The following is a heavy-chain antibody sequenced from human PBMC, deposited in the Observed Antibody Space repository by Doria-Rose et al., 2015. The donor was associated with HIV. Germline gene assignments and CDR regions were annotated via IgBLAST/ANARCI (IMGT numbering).Heavy chain of an antibody. D-gene: IGHD6-13*01. CDR3: ARIKSSRWYHKYYFDF. Sequence: QVTLKESGPVLVKPTETLTLTCTVSGVSLSSPGMGVSWIRQPPGKALEWLANSFSDDESSYKTSLKSRLTISRCTSKSQVVLTMTDMDPVDTATYYCARIKSSRWYHKYYFDFWGQGTLVIVSA. CDR1: GVSLSSPGMG. J-gene: IGHJ4*02. CDR2: SFSDDES. V-gene: IGHV2-26*01.